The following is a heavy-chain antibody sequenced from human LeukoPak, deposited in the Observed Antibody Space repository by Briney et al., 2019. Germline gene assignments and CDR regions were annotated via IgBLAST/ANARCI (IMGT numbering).Heavy chain of an antibody. V-gene: IGHV3-23*01. Sequence: GGSLRLSCAASGFTFSNRSMSWVRQAPGKGLEWVSTIGASDGTTNYADSVKGRFTISRDNSKNTLYLQMNSLRAEDTAIYYCAKLLPNWGQGTLVTVSS. J-gene: IGHJ4*02. CDR3: AKLLPN. CDR2: IGASDGTT. CDR1: GFTFSNRS.